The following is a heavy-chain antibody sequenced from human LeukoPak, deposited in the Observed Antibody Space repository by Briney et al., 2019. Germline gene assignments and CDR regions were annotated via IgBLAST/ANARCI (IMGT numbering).Heavy chain of an antibody. CDR2: FYYSGST. CDR1: GGSISSYY. Sequence: PSETLSLTCTVSGGSISSYYWSWIRQPPGKGLEGIGYFYYSGSTNYNPSLKSRVTISVDTSKHQFSLKLSSVTAADTAVYYCARSHLYCSGTSCYFLGFDYWGQGTLVTVSS. D-gene: IGHD2-2*01. V-gene: IGHV4-59*08. CDR3: ARSHLYCSGTSCYFLGFDY. J-gene: IGHJ4*02.